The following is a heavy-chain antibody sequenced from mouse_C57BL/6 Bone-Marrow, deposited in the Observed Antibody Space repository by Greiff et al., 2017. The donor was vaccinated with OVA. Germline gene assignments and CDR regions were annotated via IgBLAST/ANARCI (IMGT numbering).Heavy chain of an antibody. CDR3: ARKTDGPHYYFDY. D-gene: IGHD3-1*01. V-gene: IGHV1-72*01. Sequence: QVQLKQPGAELVKPGASVKLSCKASGYTFTSYWMHWVKQRPGRGLEWIGRIDPNSGGTKYNEKFKSKATLTVDKPSSTAYMQLSSLTSEDSAVYYCARKTDGPHYYFDYWGQGTTLTVSS. CDR2: IDPNSGGT. CDR1: GYTFTSYW. J-gene: IGHJ2*01.